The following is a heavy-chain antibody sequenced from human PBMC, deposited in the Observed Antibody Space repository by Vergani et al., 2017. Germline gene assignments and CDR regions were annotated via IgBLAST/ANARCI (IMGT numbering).Heavy chain of an antibody. Sequence: QVQLVQSGAEVKKPGASVKVSCKASGYTFTGYYMHWVRQAPGQGLEWMGWINPNSGGTNYAQKFQGWVTMTRDTSISTAYMELSRLRSDDTAVYYCARAXRYYYDGSGPADYYGMDVWGQGTTVTVSS. CDR2: INPNSGGT. V-gene: IGHV1-2*04. CDR3: ARAXRYYYDGSGPADYYGMDV. D-gene: IGHD3-22*01. J-gene: IGHJ6*02. CDR1: GYTFTGYY.